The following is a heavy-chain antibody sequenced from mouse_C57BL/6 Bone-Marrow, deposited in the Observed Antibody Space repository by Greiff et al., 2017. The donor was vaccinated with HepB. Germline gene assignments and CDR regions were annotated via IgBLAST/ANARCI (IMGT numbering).Heavy chain of an antibody. D-gene: IGHD4-1*01. CDR2: IYPGSGST. Sequence: QVQLQQPGAELVKPGASVKMSCKASGYTFTSYWITWVKQRPGQGLEWIGDIYPGSGSTNYNEKFKSKATLTVDTSSSTAYMQLSSLTSEDSAVYYCARWGRSWDHVDYWGQGTTLTVSA. J-gene: IGHJ2*01. CDR3: ARWGRSWDHVDY. V-gene: IGHV1-55*01. CDR1: GYTFTSYW.